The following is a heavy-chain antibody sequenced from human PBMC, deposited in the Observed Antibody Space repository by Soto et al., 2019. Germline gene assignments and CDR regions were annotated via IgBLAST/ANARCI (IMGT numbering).Heavy chain of an antibody. V-gene: IGHV4-38-2*02. J-gene: IGHJ4*01. D-gene: IGHD6-19*01. CDR3: ARVHVMVVAGSTFDY. CDR1: VYSISSGSY. CDR2: IYHGGTT. Sequence: SYTLSLTCTVSVYSISSGSYWAWIRQPPGKGPEWIASIYHGGTTFYNPSLKSRITISVDTSNNQFSLKLTSVTAADTAVYYCARVHVMVVAGSTFDYWGHGTLVTVSS.